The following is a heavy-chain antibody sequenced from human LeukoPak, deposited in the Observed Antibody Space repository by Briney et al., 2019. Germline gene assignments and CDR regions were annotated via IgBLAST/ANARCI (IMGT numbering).Heavy chain of an antibody. J-gene: IGHJ6*02. CDR3: ARVSAILFMDV. CDR2: MNPNSGNT. Sequence: VASVTVSCKASGYTFTSYDIHWVRQATGQGLEWMGWMNPNSGNTGYAQKFQGRVTLTRNTSISTAYMELSSLRSEDTAVYYCARVSAILFMDVWGQGTTVTVSS. CDR1: GYTFTSYD. D-gene: IGHD2-2*02. V-gene: IGHV1-8*01.